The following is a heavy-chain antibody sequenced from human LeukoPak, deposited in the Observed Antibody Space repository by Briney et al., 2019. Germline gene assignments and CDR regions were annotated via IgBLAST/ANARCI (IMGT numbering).Heavy chain of an antibody. CDR3: ITPLPYSAQ. CDR2: IKPKTDGETT. Sequence: PGGSLRLSCAASGFTFSGSAMHWVRQAPGKGLEWVGRIKPKTDGETTEYAAPVKGRFSISRDDSKNMLYLQMNSLKTEDTAVYYCITPLPYSAQGGQGTLVTVSS. CDR1: GFTFSGSA. J-gene: IGHJ4*02. D-gene: IGHD2-21*01. V-gene: IGHV3-15*07.